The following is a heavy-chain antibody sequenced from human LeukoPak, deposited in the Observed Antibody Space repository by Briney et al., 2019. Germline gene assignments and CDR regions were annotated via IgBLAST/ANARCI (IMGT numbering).Heavy chain of an antibody. CDR2: ISGSGGST. V-gene: IGHV3-23*01. CDR1: GFTFSSYA. CDR3: ARGGGSYRWGDY. D-gene: IGHD3-16*02. J-gene: IGHJ4*02. Sequence: GGSLRLSCAASGFTFSSYAMSWVRQAPGKGLEWVSAISGSGGSTYYADSVKGRFTISRDNSKNTLYLQMNSLRAEDTAVYYCARGGGSYRWGDYWGQGTLVTVSS.